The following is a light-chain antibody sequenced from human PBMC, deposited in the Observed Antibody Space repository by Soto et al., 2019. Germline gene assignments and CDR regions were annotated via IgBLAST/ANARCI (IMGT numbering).Light chain of an antibody. J-gene: IGKJ2*01. CDR1: QRVSRN. CDR2: GAS. Sequence: EIVMTQSPATLSVSPGERATLSCRASQRVSRNLAWYQQTPGQAPRLLIYGASTRATGIPARFSGSGSETEFTLTISSLQSEAFAVYYCQQYNNWPPYTFGQGTKLEIK. CDR3: QQYNNWPPYT. V-gene: IGKV3-15*01.